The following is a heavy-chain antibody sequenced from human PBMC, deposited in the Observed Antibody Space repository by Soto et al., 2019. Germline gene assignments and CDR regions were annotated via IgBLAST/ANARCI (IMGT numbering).Heavy chain of an antibody. J-gene: IGHJ5*02. D-gene: IGHD2-2*01. Sequence: GGPLRLASASSGFTFSSYAMSWVRQAPGKGLEWVSAIIGSGGSTYYADSVKGRFTISRDNSKNTLYLQMNSLRAEDTAVYYCAKEDRGYCSSTSCSALMVYAENWFDPWGQGTLVTVSS. CDR2: IIGSGGST. CDR1: GFTFSSYA. V-gene: IGHV3-23*01. CDR3: AKEDRGYCSSTSCSALMVYAENWFDP.